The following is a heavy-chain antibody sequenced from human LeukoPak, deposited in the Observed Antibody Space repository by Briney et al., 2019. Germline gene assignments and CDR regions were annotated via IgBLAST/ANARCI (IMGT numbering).Heavy chain of an antibody. J-gene: IGHJ5*02. Sequence: SETLSLTCTVSGGSISSSSYYWGWIRQPPGKGLEWIGSIYYSGSTYYNPSLKSRVTISVDTSKNQSSLKLSSVTAADTAVYYCARSSGYSSSGGLNWFDTWGQGTLVTVSS. D-gene: IGHD6-13*01. CDR1: GGSISSSSYY. CDR3: ARSSGYSSSGGLNWFDT. CDR2: IYYSGST. V-gene: IGHV4-39*01.